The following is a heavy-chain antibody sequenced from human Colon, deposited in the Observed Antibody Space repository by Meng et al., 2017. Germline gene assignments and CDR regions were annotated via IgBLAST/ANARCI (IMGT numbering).Heavy chain of an antibody. CDR3: AKGRTSDY. CDR1: GFTFSSYA. Sequence: GGSLRLSCVASGFTFSSYAMSWVRQAPGKGLEWVSAISNSGTTTYDADSVKGRFTISRDNSRNTLYLQMNSLRAEDTAVYYFAKGRTSDYWGQGTLVTVSS. J-gene: IGHJ4*02. D-gene: IGHD3/OR15-3a*01. CDR2: ISNSGTTT. V-gene: IGHV3-23*01.